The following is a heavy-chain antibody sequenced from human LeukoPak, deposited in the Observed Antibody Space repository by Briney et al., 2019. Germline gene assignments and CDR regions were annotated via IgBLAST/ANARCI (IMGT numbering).Heavy chain of an antibody. CDR3: AKGRPGRGYYSQDAFDI. CDR1: GFTFSSYA. Sequence: GGSLRLSCAASGFTFSSYAMSWVRQAPGKGLEWVSAISGSGGSTYYADSVKGRFTISRDNSKNTLYLQMNSLRAEDTAVYYCAKGRPGRGYYSQDAFDIWGQGTMVTVSS. CDR2: ISGSGGST. V-gene: IGHV3-23*01. D-gene: IGHD3-22*01. J-gene: IGHJ3*02.